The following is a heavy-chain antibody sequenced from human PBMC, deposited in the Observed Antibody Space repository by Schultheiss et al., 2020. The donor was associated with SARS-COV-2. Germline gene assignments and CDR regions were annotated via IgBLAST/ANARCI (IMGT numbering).Heavy chain of an antibody. CDR2: IIPIFGTA. V-gene: IGHV1-69*13. D-gene: IGHD1-1*01. CDR1: GGTFSSYA. J-gene: IGHJ4*02. CDR3: ARTDVQATDYLDS. Sequence: SVKVSCKASGGTFSSYAISWVRQAPGQGLEWMGGIIPIFGTANYAQKFQGRVTITADESTSTAYMELSSLRSEDTAVYYCARTDVQATDYLDSWGQGTLVTVSS.